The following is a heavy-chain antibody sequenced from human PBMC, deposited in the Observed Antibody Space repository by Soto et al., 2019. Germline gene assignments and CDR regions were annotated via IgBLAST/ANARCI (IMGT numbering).Heavy chain of an antibody. J-gene: IGHJ4*02. Sequence: QVQLQESGPGLVKPSESLSLTCAVSGGSISSYYWSWIRQPPGKGLEWIGYIYYSGSTNYNPSLKSRVTISVDTYKNQFSLNLTSVTAADTAVYYCARSRYTSGWWTPPFDYWGQGTLGTVSS. V-gene: IGHV4-59*01. CDR2: IYYSGST. CDR3: ARSRYTSGWWTPPFDY. D-gene: IGHD6-19*01. CDR1: GGSISSYY.